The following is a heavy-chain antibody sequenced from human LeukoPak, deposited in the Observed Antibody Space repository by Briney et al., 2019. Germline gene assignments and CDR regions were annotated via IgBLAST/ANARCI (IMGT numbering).Heavy chain of an antibody. J-gene: IGHJ4*02. CDR1: GGTFSSYA. Sequence: GASVKVSCKASGGTFSSYAINWVRQAPGQGLEWMGRIIPIFGIANYAQKFQGRVTITADKSTSTAYMELSSLRSEDTAVYYCARLDMRPFDYWGQGTLVTVSS. D-gene: IGHD3/OR15-3a*01. V-gene: IGHV1-69*04. CDR2: IIPIFGIA. CDR3: ARLDMRPFDY.